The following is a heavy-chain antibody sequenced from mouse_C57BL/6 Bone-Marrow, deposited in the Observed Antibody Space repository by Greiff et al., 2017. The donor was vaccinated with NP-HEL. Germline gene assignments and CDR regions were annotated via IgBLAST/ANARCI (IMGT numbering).Heavy chain of an antibody. CDR2: INSDGGSN. V-gene: IGHV5-2*01. J-gene: IGHJ2*01. CDR1: EYEFTSYD. D-gene: IGHD1-1*02. CDR3: ARQVGSFDY. Sequence: EVMLVESGGGLVQPGESLKLSCESSEYEFTSYDMSWVRQTPEKRLELVAAINSDGGSNYYPDTMERRFIISRANTKKPLYLQMSSLRSEDTALYYCARQVGSFDYWGQGTTLTVSS.